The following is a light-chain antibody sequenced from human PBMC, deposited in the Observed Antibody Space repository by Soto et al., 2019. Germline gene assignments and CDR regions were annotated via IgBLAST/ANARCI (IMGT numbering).Light chain of an antibody. CDR2: GAS. CDR3: QQYGSSPRT. V-gene: IGKV3-20*01. J-gene: IGKJ1*01. Sequence: EIVLTQSPGPLSLSPGERATLSCRASQSVRSDYLAWYQQKPGQAPRLHIYGASTRATGIPDRFTGSGSGTDFTLTISRLEPEDFAVYYCQQYGSSPRTFGQGTKVDIK. CDR1: QSVRSDY.